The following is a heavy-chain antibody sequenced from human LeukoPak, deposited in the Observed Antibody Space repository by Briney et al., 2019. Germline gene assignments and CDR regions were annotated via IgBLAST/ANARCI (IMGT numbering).Heavy chain of an antibody. Sequence: GGSLRLSRAASGFTFSNAWMSWVRQAPGKGLEWVGRIKSKTDGGTTDYAAPVKGRFTISRDDSKNTLYLQMNSLKTEDTAVYYCTTGYCTNGVCYTGDYWGQGTLVTVSS. J-gene: IGHJ4*02. V-gene: IGHV3-15*01. D-gene: IGHD2-8*01. CDR1: GFTFSNAW. CDR3: TTGYCTNGVCYTGDY. CDR2: IKSKTDGGTT.